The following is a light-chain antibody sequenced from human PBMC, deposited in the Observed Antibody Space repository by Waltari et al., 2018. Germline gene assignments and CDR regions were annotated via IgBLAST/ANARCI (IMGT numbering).Light chain of an antibody. CDR3: YSTADHDLGV. CDR1: ILSNRY. J-gene: IGLJ1*01. Sequence: SYELTQPSSVSVSLGQTATITCSGDILSNRYVRWFQQKAGQPPVLVIYQDTERPPGIPERFSGSSSGTTVTLTISGAQVEDEADYYCYSTADHDLGVFAAGTKVTVL. CDR2: QDT. V-gene: IGLV3-27*01.